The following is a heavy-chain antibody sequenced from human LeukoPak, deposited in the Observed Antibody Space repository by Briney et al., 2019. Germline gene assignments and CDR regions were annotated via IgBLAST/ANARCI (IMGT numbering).Heavy chain of an antibody. J-gene: IGHJ6*02. CDR1: GGSITSNY. D-gene: IGHD4/OR15-4a*01. Sequence: PSETLSLTCTVSGGSITSNYWSWIRQPPGKGLEWIGYISHTGGIDYNPSLESRVTISVDRSKNEFSLRLNSLTAADTAVYYCAREGRGYGDFYYYGMDVWGQGTTVTVSS. CDR2: ISHTGGI. V-gene: IGHV4-59*12. CDR3: AREGRGYGDFYYYGMDV.